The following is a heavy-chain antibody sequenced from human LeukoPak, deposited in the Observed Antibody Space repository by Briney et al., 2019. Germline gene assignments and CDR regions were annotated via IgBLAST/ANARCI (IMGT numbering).Heavy chain of an antibody. CDR1: GFTFSSYG. CDR3: AKAADQYYYSYFYYMDV. Sequence: GRSLRLSCAASGFTFSSYGMHWVRQAPGKGLEWVAVISYDGSSKDYADSVKGRFTISRDNSKNTLYLQMNSLRVEDTAAHYCAKAADQYYYSYFYYMDVWGKGTTVTVSS. J-gene: IGHJ6*03. V-gene: IGHV3-30*18. D-gene: IGHD2/OR15-2a*01. CDR2: ISYDGSSK.